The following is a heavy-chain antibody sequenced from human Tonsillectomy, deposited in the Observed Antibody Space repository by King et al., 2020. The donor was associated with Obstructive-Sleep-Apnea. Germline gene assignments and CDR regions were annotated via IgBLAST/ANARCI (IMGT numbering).Heavy chain of an antibody. J-gene: IGHJ4*02. D-gene: IGHD3-22*01. Sequence: VQLVESGGGLVQPGGSLRLSCAASGFTFSSYSMNWVRQAPGKGLEWGSYIRSSSSTIYYADFVKGRFTISGDNAKNSLYLQMNSLRAEDTAVYYCARDDSSGYLGSDFDYWGQGTLVTVSS. CDR3: ARDDSSGYLGSDFDY. CDR1: GFTFSSYS. V-gene: IGHV3-48*04. CDR2: IRSSSSTI.